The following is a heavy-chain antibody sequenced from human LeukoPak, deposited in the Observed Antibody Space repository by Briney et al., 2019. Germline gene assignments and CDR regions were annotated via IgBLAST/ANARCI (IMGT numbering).Heavy chain of an antibody. J-gene: IGHJ6*03. D-gene: IGHD2-2*01. CDR2: INHSGST. CDR3: ARGEGRYCSSTSCYQFVRYYYYMDV. V-gene: IGHV4-34*01. CDR1: GGSFRGYY. Sequence: KPSETLSLTCAVYGGSFRGYYWSWIRQPPGKGLEWIGEINHSGSTNYNPSLKGRVTISVDTSKNQFSLKLSSVTAADTAVYYCARGEGRYCSSTSCYQFVRYYYYMDVWGKGTTVTVSS.